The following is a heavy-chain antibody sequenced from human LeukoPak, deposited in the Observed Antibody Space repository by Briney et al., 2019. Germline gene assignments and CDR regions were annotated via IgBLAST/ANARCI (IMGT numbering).Heavy chain of an antibody. Sequence: SQTLSLTCDVSGGFISSGTHYWTWIRQPVGKGLERLGRIFTSGSPTYNSSLKSRLTISIDKSKNQFFLKLSSVTAADTAMYYCARRVCGGDCHDGFDYWGRGTLVTASS. CDR3: ARRVCGGDCHDGFDY. D-gene: IGHD2-21*02. CDR1: GGFISSGTHY. V-gene: IGHV4-61*02. CDR2: IFTSGSP. J-gene: IGHJ4*02.